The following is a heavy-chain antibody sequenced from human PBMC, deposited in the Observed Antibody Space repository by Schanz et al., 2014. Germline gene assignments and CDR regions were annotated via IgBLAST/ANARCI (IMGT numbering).Heavy chain of an antibody. D-gene: IGHD2-15*01. V-gene: IGHV3-7*01. CDR3: ARDAVALVPEYFMDV. Sequence: VQLVESGGGLVQPGGSVRLSCGASGFSFSTHWMAWVRQAPGKGLEWVANIGDDGADKYYLDSVRGRFTISRDNSMNTLHLQMDGLRVEDTAVYYCARDAVALVPEYFMDVWGKGTPVTVSS. J-gene: IGHJ6*03. CDR2: IGDDGADK. CDR1: GFSFSTHW.